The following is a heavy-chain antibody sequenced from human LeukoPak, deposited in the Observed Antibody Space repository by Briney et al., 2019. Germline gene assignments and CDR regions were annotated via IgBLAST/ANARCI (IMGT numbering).Heavy chain of an antibody. V-gene: IGHV4-34*01. CDR1: GGSFSGCY. CDR3: ARSGPLAAAGQTFDY. Sequence: SETLSLTCAVYGGSFSGCYWSWIRQPPGKGLEWIGEINHSGSTNYNPSLKSRVTISVDTSKNQFSLKLSSVTAADTAVYYCARSGPLAAAGQTFDYWGQGTLVTVSS. J-gene: IGHJ4*02. CDR2: INHSGST. D-gene: IGHD6-13*01.